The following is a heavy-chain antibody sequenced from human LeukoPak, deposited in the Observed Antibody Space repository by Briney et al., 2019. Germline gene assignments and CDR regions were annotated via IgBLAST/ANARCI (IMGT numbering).Heavy chain of an antibody. CDR2: IYYGGST. D-gene: IGHD3-16*01. V-gene: IGHV4-59*08. J-gene: IGHJ3*02. Sequence: SETLSLTCTVSGGSISSYYWSWIRQPPGKGLEWIGYIYYGGSTNYNPSLKSRVTISVDTSKNQFSLKLSSVTAADTAVYYCARLAEDGGAFDIWGQGTMVTVSS. CDR3: ARLAEDGGAFDI. CDR1: GGSISSYY.